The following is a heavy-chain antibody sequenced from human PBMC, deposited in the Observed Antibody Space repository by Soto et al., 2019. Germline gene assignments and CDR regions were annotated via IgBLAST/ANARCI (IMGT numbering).Heavy chain of an antibody. CDR2: IWFDGSGQ. V-gene: IGHV3-33*01. Sequence: QVQLVESGGGVVQPGRSLRLSCVASGFTFDSMAMHWVRQAPGKGLEWVAGIWFDGSGQNYGDAVKGRFTISRDKSKNTLYLQMNSVRVEDTAVYSCVTGRSGGSRNWSSPGVYWGQATPVTVSS. CDR3: VTGRSGGSRNWSSPGVY. D-gene: IGHD1-20*01. CDR1: GFTFDSMA. J-gene: IGHJ4*02.